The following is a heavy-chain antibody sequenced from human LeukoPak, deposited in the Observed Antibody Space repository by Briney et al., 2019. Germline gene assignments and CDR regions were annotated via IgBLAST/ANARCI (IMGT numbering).Heavy chain of an antibody. J-gene: IGHJ6*02. V-gene: IGHV3-30-3*01. CDR1: GFTFSSYA. CDR2: ISYDGSNK. D-gene: IGHD2-15*01. Sequence: GRSLRLSCAASGFTFSSYAMHWVRQAPGKGLEWVAVISYDGSNKYYADSVKGRFTISRDNSKNTLYLQMNSLRAEDTAVYYCARDPGYCSGGSCYYYYYYGMDVWGQGTTVTVSS. CDR3: ARDPGYCSGGSCYYYYYYGMDV.